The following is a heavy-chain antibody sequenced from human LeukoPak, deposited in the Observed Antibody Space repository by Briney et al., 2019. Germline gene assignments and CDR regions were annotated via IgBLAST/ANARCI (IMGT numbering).Heavy chain of an antibody. V-gene: IGHV1-8*01. J-gene: IGHJ5*02. CDR3: ARRRGGSGREAYNWFDP. D-gene: IGHD6-19*01. CDR1: GYTFTSYD. CDR2: MNTNSGNT. Sequence: ASVKVSCKASGYTFTSYDINWVRQATGQGLEWMGWMNTNSGNTGYAQKFQGRVTMTRNTSISTAYMELSSLRSEDTAVYYCARRRGGSGREAYNWFDPWGQGTLVTVSS.